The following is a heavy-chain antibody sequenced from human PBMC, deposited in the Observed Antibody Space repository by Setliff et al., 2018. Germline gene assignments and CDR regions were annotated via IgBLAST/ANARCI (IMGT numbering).Heavy chain of an antibody. V-gene: IGHV4-38-2*01. CDR3: ARHRAVAGAYYFDF. J-gene: IGHJ4*02. CDR2: IYYSGNT. Sequence: LPETLSLTCAVSVYSISRDCHWGWIRQPPGKGLEWIGSIYYSGNTYYNASLKGRVTISGDTSKNQFSLKLTAVTAADTAIYYCARHRAVAGAYYFDFWGQGTLVTVSS. D-gene: IGHD6-19*01. CDR1: VYSISRDCH.